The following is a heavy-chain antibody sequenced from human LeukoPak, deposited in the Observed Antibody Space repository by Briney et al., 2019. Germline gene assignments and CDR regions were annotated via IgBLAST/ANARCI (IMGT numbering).Heavy chain of an antibody. CDR1: GFTFSSYS. V-gene: IGHV3-21*03. CDR3: SNGILWFDP. J-gene: IGHJ5*02. Sequence: GGSLRLSCAASGFTFSSYSMNWVRQAPGKGLEWVSSISSSSSHIYYADSVKGRFTISRDNAKNSLYLQMNSLKTEDTAVYYCSNGILWFDPWGQGTLVTVSS. CDR2: ISSSSSHI.